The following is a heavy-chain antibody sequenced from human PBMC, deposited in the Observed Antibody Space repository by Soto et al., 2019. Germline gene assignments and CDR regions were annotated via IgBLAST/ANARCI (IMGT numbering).Heavy chain of an antibody. Sequence: QVQLQQWGAGLLKPSETLSLTCVVYGGSFSGYYWSWIRQSPGKGLEWIGGINHRGSTNYNPSLESRVTIAVDTSKNKSSLKLPSVTAADTAMYYCARDGFCTSTTCRVGNWFDPWGQGTLVTVSS. CDR3: ARDGFCTSTTCRVGNWFDP. CDR1: GGSFSGYY. V-gene: IGHV4-34*01. CDR2: INHRGST. D-gene: IGHD2-2*01. J-gene: IGHJ5*02.